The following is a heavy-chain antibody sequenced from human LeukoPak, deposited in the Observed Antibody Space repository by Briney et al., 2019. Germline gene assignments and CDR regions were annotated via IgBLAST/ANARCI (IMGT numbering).Heavy chain of an antibody. D-gene: IGHD7-27*01. CDR2: IWYDGTTK. CDR3: AKSGRNWAYLEY. Sequence: GRSLRLSCAVSRFTLSNYGMHWVRQAPGRGLEWVAVIWYDGTTKYYADSVRGRFTISRDSSKNTLYLQMNSLRAEDTAVYYCAKSGRNWAYLEYWGQGTLVTVSS. CDR1: RFTLSNYG. V-gene: IGHV3-33*06. J-gene: IGHJ4*02.